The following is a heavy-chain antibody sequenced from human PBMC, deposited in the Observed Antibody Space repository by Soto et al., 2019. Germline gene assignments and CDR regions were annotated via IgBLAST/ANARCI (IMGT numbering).Heavy chain of an antibody. CDR1: GGAFTNDI. CDR2: IIPLLDIT. D-gene: IGHD5-12*01. Sequence: QVQLVQSGAEVKKPGSSVKVSCKASGGAFTNDIITWVRQAPGQGLEWVGRIIPLLDITNYAQKFQGRVTITADNSTSTAFMELNSLISEDTAVYYCAGDSPIGSAFSGYDAIDSWGQGTLVTVSS. V-gene: IGHV1-69*08. CDR3: AGDSPIGSAFSGYDAIDS. J-gene: IGHJ4*02.